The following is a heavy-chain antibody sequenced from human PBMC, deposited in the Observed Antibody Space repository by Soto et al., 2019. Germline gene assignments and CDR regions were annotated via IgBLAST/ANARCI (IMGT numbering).Heavy chain of an antibody. D-gene: IGHD6-19*01. J-gene: IGHJ4*02. CDR3: ARAWGSSGWYFTDYFDY. Sequence: PSETLSLTCTVSGGSISSYYWSWIRQPPGKGLEWIGYIYYSGSTNYNPSLKSRVTISVDTSKNQFSLKLSSVTAADTAVYYCARAWGSSGWYFTDYFDYLGQGTLVTVSS. V-gene: IGHV4-59*01. CDR1: GGSISSYY. CDR2: IYYSGST.